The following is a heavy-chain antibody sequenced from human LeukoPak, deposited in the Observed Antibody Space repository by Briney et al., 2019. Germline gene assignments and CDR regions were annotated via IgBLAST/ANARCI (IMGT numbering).Heavy chain of an antibody. Sequence: PSETLSLTCTVSGGSITSSNYYWGWIRQPPGKGLEWIGSIYYSGSTYYNPSLKSRVTISVDNFKNQFSLKLNSVTAADTVVYYCARGYGDYDNWFAPWGQGTLVTVSS. V-gene: IGHV4-39*07. CDR1: GGSITSSNYY. D-gene: IGHD4-17*01. CDR3: ARGYGDYDNWFAP. CDR2: IYYSGST. J-gene: IGHJ5*02.